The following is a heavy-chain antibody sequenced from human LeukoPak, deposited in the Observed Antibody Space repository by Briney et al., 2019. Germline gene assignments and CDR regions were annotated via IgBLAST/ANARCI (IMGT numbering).Heavy chain of an antibody. CDR3: ARDRCSSTSCFFDY. D-gene: IGHD2-2*01. V-gene: IGHV3-7*01. CDR1: GFTFSNYW. CDR2: VKQDGSEK. Sequence: GGSLRLSWAASGFTFSNYWVHWVRQAPGKGLEWVANVKQDGSEKYYVDSVKGRFTISRDNAKNSLYLQMNSLRAEDTAVYYCARDRCSSTSCFFDYWGQGTLVTVSS. J-gene: IGHJ4*02.